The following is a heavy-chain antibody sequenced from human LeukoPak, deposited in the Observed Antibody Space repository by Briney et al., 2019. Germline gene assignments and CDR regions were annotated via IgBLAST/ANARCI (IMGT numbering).Heavy chain of an antibody. V-gene: IGHV4-59*01. J-gene: IGHJ6*03. CDR3: ARDSQYYYDSSGYYRPNYYYYYMDV. Sequence: SETLSLTCTVSGGSISSYYWSWIRQPPGKGLEWIGYIYYSGSTNYNPSLKSRVTISVDTSKNQFSLKLSSVTAADTAVYYCARDSQYYYDSSGYYRPNYYYYYMDVWGKGTTVTVSS. CDR1: GGSISSYY. CDR2: IYYSGST. D-gene: IGHD3-22*01.